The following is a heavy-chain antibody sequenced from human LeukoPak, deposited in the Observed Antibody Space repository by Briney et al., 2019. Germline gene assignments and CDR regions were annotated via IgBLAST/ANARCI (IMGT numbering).Heavy chain of an antibody. V-gene: IGHV4-59*08. CDR3: ARQRQSGADVFDI. CDR1: GGSLSNYY. CDR2: VYYTGST. J-gene: IGHJ3*02. Sequence: SSETLSLTCTVSGGSLSNYYWSWMRQSPGERLERIGYVYYTGSTKYNPSLKSRVSISVDTSKNQFSLHLYYVTAADTAVYYCARQRQSGADVFDIWGQGTMVTVSS.